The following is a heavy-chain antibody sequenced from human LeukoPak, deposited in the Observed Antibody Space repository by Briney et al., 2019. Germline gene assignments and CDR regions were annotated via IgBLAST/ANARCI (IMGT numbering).Heavy chain of an antibody. CDR3: SKVSAPHFGDYDY. D-gene: IGHD4-17*01. Sequence: GGSLRLSCAASGFTFSSYAMSWVRQAPGKGLEWVSAISGSGGSTYYADSVKGRFTISRDNSKNTLYLQMNSLRAEDTAIFHCSKVSAPHFGDYDYWGQGTLVTVSS. V-gene: IGHV3-23*01. J-gene: IGHJ4*02. CDR2: ISGSGGST. CDR1: GFTFSSYA.